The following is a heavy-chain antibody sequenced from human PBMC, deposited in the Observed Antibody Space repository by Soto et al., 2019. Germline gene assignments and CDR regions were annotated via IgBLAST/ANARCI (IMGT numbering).Heavy chain of an antibody. CDR2: IYHSGST. CDR3: ARAGGLGAVAADY. D-gene: IGHD6-19*01. Sequence: QLQLQESGSGLVKPSQTLSLTCAVSGGSIRSGGYSWSWIRQPPGKGLEWIGYIYHSGSTFYNPSLKSRVTISVDRSKNQCSLKLSSVTPADTAVYYCARAGGLGAVAADYWGQGTLVTVSS. V-gene: IGHV4-30-2*01. CDR1: GGSIRSGGYS. J-gene: IGHJ4*02.